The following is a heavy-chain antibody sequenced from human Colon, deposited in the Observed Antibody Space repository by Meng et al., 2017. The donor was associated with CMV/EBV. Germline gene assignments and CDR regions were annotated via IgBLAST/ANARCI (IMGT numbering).Heavy chain of an antibody. D-gene: IGHD1-26*01. CDR1: GESVSSNSAA. V-gene: IGHV6-1*01. CDR3: ARDLSGTYFH. J-gene: IGHJ1*01. CDR2: TYYRSKWYN. Sequence: SQTPSLTCGISGESVSSNSAAWNWIRQSPSRGLEWLGRTYYRSKWYNDYAVSVNGRITINPDTSKNQFSLHLNSVTPEDTAVYYCARDLSGTYFHWGQGALVTVSS.